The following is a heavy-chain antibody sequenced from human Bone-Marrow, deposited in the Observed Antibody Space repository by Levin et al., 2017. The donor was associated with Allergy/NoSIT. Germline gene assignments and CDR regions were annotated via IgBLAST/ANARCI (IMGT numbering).Heavy chain of an antibody. J-gene: IGHJ3*02. Sequence: GESLKISCVISGFTFSNYRMHWVRQVPGKGLVWVSGVSSDGGGTSYADSVKGRFSISRDNAESTLFLQMNRLRVDDTAMYYCVRSLGDDAFDIWGQGTMVTVSS. D-gene: IGHD3-16*01. CDR3: VRSLGDDAFDI. CDR2: VSSDGGGT. CDR1: GFTFSNYR. V-gene: IGHV3-74*01.